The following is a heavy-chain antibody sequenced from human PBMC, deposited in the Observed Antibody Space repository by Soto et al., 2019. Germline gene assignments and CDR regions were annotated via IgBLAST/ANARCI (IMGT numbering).Heavy chain of an antibody. V-gene: IGHV3-48*02. CDR3: ARETPSFDS. CDR2: IRSISSAI. D-gene: IGHD2-15*01. CDR1: GFTFTDYP. Sequence: GGSLRLSCAASGFTFTDYPMNWVRQAPGKGLEWVSSIRSISSAIYYADSVRGRFTISRDNARNSLYLQMTSLRDEDTAVYYCARETPSFDSWGQGTLVTVSS. J-gene: IGHJ4*02.